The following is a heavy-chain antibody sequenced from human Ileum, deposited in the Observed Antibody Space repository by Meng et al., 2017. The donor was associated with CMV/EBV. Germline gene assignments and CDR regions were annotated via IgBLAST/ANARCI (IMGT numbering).Heavy chain of an antibody. D-gene: IGHD3-22*01. V-gene: IGHV3-7*01. CDR3: ARGTIGVSGIDY. CDR2: TKPDGSRK. Sequence: GGSLRLSCAASGFTFSSHWMNWVRQAPGKGREGVANTKPDGSRKYYVDSVKGRFTGSRENAKNSLFLQMNSLRDEDTAVYDCARGTIGVSGIDYWGQGALVTVSS. CDR1: GFTFSSHW. J-gene: IGHJ4*02.